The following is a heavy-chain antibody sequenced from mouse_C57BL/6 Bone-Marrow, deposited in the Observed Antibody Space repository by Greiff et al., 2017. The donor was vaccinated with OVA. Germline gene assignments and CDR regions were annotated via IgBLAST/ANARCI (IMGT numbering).Heavy chain of an antibody. V-gene: IGHV6-3*01. CDR3: TRVLRY. Sequence: EVKVAESGGGLVQPGGSMQLSCVASGFTFSNYWMNWVRQSPETGLEWVSQIRLKSDNYATHSAESVKGRFTISRDDSKSSVYLQMNNLRAEDTGIYYCTRVLRYWGQGTLVTVSA. CDR2: IRLKSDNYAT. CDR1: GFTFSNYW. D-gene: IGHD1-1*01. J-gene: IGHJ3*01.